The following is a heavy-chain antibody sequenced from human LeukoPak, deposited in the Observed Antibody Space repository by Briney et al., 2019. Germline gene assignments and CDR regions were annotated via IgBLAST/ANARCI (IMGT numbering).Heavy chain of an antibody. Sequence: GGSLRLSCAASGFTFSSFAMSWVRQAPGKGLEWVSDISGSGGFTYYADSVKGRFTISRDNSKNTLYLQMNSLRAEDTAVYYCAKDRYYGSGTYYFDYWGQGTLVTVSS. J-gene: IGHJ4*02. CDR1: GFTFSSFA. V-gene: IGHV3-23*01. CDR2: ISGSGGFT. D-gene: IGHD3-10*01. CDR3: AKDRYYGSGTYYFDY.